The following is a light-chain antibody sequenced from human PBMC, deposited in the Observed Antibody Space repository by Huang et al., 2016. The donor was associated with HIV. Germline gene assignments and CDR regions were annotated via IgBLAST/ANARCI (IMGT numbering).Light chain of an antibody. V-gene: IGKV4-1*01. CDR2: WAS. Sequence: DIVMTQSPDSLAVSLGERATINCKSSQSLLSTSNKKNNLAWYHQKPGQAPKLRIYWASTRASGVPCRFSGSGSGPDFSLTISSLQAEDVAVYYCQQYFTTPRTFGPGTKVEIK. CDR1: QSLLSTSNKKNN. J-gene: IGKJ3*01. CDR3: QQYFTTPRT.